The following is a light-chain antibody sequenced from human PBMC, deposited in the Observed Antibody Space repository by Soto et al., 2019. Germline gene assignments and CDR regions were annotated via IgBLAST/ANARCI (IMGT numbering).Light chain of an antibody. CDR3: SSYTTSSTRV. V-gene: IGLV2-14*01. Sequence: VLTQPASVSGSPGQSITISCTGTSSDLAIYNYVSWYQQQPGKAPKLMIYEVTYRPSGVSDRFSGSKSAYTASLTISGLQPEDEADYYCSSYTTSSTRVFGTGTKVTVL. J-gene: IGLJ1*01. CDR2: EVT. CDR1: SSDLAIYNY.